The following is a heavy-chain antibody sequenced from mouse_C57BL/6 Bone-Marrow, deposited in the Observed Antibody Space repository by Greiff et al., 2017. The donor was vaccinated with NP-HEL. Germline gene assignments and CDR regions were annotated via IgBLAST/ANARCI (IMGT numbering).Heavy chain of an antibody. D-gene: IGHD1-1*01. J-gene: IGHJ3*01. CDR1: GYTFTSYG. V-gene: IGHV1-81*01. Sequence: VQLQQSGAELARPGASVKLSCKASGYTFTSYGISWVKQRTGQGLEWIGEIYPRSGNTYYNEKFKGKATLTADKSSSTAYMELRSLTSEDSAVYFCARQVLRRGFAYWGQGTLVTVSA. CDR2: IYPRSGNT. CDR3: ARQVLRRGFAY.